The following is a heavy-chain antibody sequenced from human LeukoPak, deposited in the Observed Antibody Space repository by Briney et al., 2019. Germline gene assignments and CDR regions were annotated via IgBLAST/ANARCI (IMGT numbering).Heavy chain of an antibody. V-gene: IGHV3-23*01. J-gene: IGHJ4*02. D-gene: IGHD3-16*02. CDR3: ARTYYDYVWGSYRYGYFDY. CDR1: GFTFSTYA. CDR2: ISGSGGNT. Sequence: GGSLRLSCAASGFTFSTYAMSWVRQAPGKGLEWVSTISGSGGNTYYADSVKGRFTISRDNSKNTLYLQMNSLRAEDTAVYYCARTYYDYVWGSYRYGYFDYWGQGTLVTVSS.